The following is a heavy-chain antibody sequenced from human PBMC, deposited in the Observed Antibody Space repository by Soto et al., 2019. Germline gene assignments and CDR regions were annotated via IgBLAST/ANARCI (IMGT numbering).Heavy chain of an antibody. D-gene: IGHD2-2*01. CDR3: ARGSYRAARYCSSTSCYPAEYFQH. J-gene: IGHJ1*01. CDR2: INHSGST. V-gene: IGHV4-34*01. CDR1: GGSFSGYY. Sequence: SETLSLTCAVYGGSFSGYYWSWIRQPPGKGLEWIGEINHSGSTNYNPSLKSRVTISVDTSKNQFSLKLSSVTAADTAVYYCARGSYRAARYCSSTSCYPAEYFQHWCQGTLVTVSS.